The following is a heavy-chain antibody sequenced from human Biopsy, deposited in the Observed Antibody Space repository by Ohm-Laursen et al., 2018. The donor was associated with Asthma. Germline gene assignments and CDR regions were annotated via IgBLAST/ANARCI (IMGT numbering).Heavy chain of an antibody. CDR1: GGSMSSSSYY. V-gene: IGHV4-39*01. J-gene: IGHJ4*02. CDR2: ISYTGSA. CDR3: ARHWDWGSFFDY. Sequence: SETLPLTCTVSGGSMSSSSYYWGWIRQPPGKGLEWMRSISYTGSAYPNTSLKSGVTISVDTSKNHYSLTLSSVTAADTAVYYCARHWDWGSFFDYWGQGTPVTVSS. D-gene: IGHD7-27*01.